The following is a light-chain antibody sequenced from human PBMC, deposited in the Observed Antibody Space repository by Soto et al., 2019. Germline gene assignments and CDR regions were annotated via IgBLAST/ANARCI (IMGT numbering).Light chain of an antibody. CDR1: QSVASN. CDR3: QQYHNWPPQYT. V-gene: IGKV3-15*01. Sequence: EIVMTQSPASLSVSPGDGATLSCRASQSVASNVAWYQQKAGQGPRLLIHGASTRAVGVPARFSGSGSGTDFTLTIRSPQSEDCAVYYCQQYHNWPPQYTFGQGTKLQIK. CDR2: GAS. J-gene: IGKJ2*01.